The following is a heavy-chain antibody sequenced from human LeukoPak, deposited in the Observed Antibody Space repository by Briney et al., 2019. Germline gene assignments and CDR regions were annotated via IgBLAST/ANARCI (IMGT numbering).Heavy chain of an antibody. CDR1: GFTFANYA. V-gene: IGHV3-23*01. D-gene: IGHD6-13*01. CDR3: AREGSSSWYNGGNWFDP. Sequence: GGSRRLSCAASGFTFANYAISWGRQAPGKGLGWFSGLIGSGGSTYYADSVKGRFTTSRDNAKISLYLHMDSWRAEDTACYSCAREGSSSWYNGGNWFDPWGQGTLVTVSS. J-gene: IGHJ5*02. CDR2: LIGSGGST.